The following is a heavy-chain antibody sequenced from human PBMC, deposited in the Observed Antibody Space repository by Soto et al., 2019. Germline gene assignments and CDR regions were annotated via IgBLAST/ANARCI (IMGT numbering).Heavy chain of an antibody. CDR3: AKYVSGWYVGLNGHFYH. D-gene: IGHD6-19*01. CDR1: GFTFSSYA. CDR2: ITSGGT. Sequence: GGSLRLSCAASGFTFSSYAMSWVRQAPGKGLEWVSTITSGGTYYAGSVKGRFTISRDNSKNTLYLQMNSLRAEDTALYYCAKYVSGWYVGLNGHFYHWGQGTLVTVSS. J-gene: IGHJ4*02. V-gene: IGHV3-23*01.